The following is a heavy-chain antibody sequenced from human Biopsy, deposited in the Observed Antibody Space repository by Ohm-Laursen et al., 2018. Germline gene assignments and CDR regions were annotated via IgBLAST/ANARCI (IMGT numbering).Heavy chain of an antibody. CDR3: VRGVDYYDPYHYCALDV. CDR2: INHSGRT. V-gene: IGHV4-34*01. J-gene: IGHJ6*02. D-gene: IGHD3-22*01. Sequence: PSETLSLICAVYGESFNGYYWSWIRQTPGKGLEWIGEINHSGRTNYNPSLKSRVTISVDTSKNHFSLKVRSVTAADTAVYYCVRGVDYYDPYHYCALDVWGQGTTVTVSS. CDR1: GESFNGYY.